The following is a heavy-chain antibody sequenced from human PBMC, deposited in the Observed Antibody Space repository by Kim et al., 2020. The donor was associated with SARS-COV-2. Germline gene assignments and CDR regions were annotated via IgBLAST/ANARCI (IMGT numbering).Heavy chain of an antibody. V-gene: IGHV3-49*03. CDR3: ASDPRGPYYFDY. J-gene: IGHJ4*02. CDR2: IRNKAYGGTA. Sequence: SLRLSCTASGFTFGDYAIGWFRQAPGKGLEWVGFIRNKAYGGTAEYAASVKGRFTISRDDSKSIAYLQLNSLKSEDTAVYYCASDPRGPYYFDYWGQGTLVSVSS. CDR1: GFTFGDYA.